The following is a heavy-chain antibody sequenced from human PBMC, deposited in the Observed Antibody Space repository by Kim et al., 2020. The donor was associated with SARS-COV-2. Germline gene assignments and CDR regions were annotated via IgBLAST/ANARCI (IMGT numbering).Heavy chain of an antibody. CDR3: ARDFDYYESSGMGGY. CDR2: FNAGNGNT. D-gene: IGHD3-22*01. J-gene: IGHJ4*02. Sequence: ASVKVSCKASGYTFTSYAMHWVRQAPGQRLEWMGWFNAGNGNTKYSQKFQGRVTITRDTSASTAYMELSSLRSEDTAVFCCARDFDYYESSGMGGYWGQGTLVTVSS. CDR1: GYTFTSYA. V-gene: IGHV1-3*01.